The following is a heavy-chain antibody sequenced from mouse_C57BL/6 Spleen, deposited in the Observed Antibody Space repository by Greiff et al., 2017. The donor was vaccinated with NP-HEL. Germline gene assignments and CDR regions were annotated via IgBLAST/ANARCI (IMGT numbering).Heavy chain of an antibody. Sequence: VQLQQSGPELVKPGASVKISCKASGYSFTGYYMNWVKQSPEKSLEWIGEINPSTGGTTYNQKFKAKATLTVDKSSSTAYMQLKSLTSEDSAVYYCARAYGNRYAMDYWGQGTSVTVSS. CDR2: INPSTGGT. D-gene: IGHD2-1*01. CDR1: GYSFTGYY. V-gene: IGHV1-42*01. J-gene: IGHJ4*01. CDR3: ARAYGNRYAMDY.